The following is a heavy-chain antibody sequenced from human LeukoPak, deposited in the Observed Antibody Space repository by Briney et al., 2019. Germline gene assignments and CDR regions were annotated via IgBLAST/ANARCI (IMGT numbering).Heavy chain of an antibody. Sequence: GGSLRLSCAASGVTFSSYAMSWVRQAPGQGLEWVSGISGSVGSAYYADTFKGRVTISTDNSKNTLYLPMNSLRAEDPAVYSCAKDPEYYDILTPSDTSGQGNLVTVSS. CDR3: AKDPEYYDILTPSDT. CDR1: GVTFSSYA. V-gene: IGHV3-23*01. CDR2: ISGSVGSA. D-gene: IGHD3-9*01. J-gene: IGHJ5*02.